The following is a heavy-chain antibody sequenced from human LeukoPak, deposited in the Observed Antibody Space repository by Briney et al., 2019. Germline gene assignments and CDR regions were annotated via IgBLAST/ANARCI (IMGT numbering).Heavy chain of an antibody. Sequence: GGSLRLSCAASRFTFSRYSMNWVRQAPGKGLEWVSFISSSSSHIYYADSVKGRFTISRDNARNSLYLQMNSLRAEDAAVYYCARGTYYDFRNCFDPWGQGTLVTVSS. J-gene: IGHJ5*02. V-gene: IGHV3-21*01. CDR1: RFTFSRYS. CDR2: ISSSSSHI. D-gene: IGHD3-3*01. CDR3: ARGTYYDFRNCFDP.